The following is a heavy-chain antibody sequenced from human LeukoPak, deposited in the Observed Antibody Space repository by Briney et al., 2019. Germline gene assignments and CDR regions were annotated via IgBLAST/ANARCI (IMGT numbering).Heavy chain of an antibody. D-gene: IGHD1-26*01. CDR3: ARVSGSYLSDY. J-gene: IGHJ4*02. CDR1: GFTFSNYA. V-gene: IGHV3-23*01. CDR2: ITGSGGSP. Sequence: GGSLRLSCAASGFTFSNYAMSWVRQAPGKGLDWVSAITGSGGSPYYADSVKGRFTISRDNSKNTLYLLMNSLRAEDTAVYYCARVSGSYLSDYWGQGTLVTVSS.